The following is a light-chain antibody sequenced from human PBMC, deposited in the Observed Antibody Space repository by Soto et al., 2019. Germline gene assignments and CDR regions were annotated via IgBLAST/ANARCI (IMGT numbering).Light chain of an antibody. CDR3: QQYASSPFT. Sequence: DIVLTQSPDSLAVSLGERATINCKSSQSVLYSSNNRNNLAWYQQKAGQSPKLVIYWASTRESGVPDRFSGSGSGTDFTLTISSLQAEDVAVYYCQQYASSPFTFGRGTKVDI. J-gene: IGKJ3*01. CDR2: WAS. V-gene: IGKV4-1*01. CDR1: QSVLYSSNNRNN.